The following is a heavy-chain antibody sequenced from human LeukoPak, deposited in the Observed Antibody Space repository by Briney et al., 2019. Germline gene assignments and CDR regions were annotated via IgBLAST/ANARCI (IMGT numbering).Heavy chain of an antibody. Sequence: SETLSLTCAVSGGSISSGGYSWSWVRQPPGKGLEWIGYIYHSGSTYYNPSLKSRVTISVDRSKNQFSLKLSSVTAADTAVYYCARDRLDGSGPGGSLGWFDPWGQGTLVTVSS. J-gene: IGHJ5*02. CDR1: GGSISSGGYS. D-gene: IGHD3-10*01. CDR3: ARDRLDGSGPGGSLGWFDP. CDR2: IYHSGST. V-gene: IGHV4-30-2*01.